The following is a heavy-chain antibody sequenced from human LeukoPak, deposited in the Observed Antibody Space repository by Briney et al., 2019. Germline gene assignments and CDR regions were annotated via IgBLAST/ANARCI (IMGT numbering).Heavy chain of an antibody. CDR2: IKKDGSEE. Sequence: GGSLRLSCAASGFTFSFYWMSWVRQAPGKGLEWVANIKKDGSEEYYVDSVKGRFTISRDNAKTSLYLQMISLRAEDTAVYYCARHLSGVTGYTYGRGIDYWGQGTLVTVSS. CDR1: GFTFSFYW. J-gene: IGHJ4*02. CDR3: ARHLSGVTGYTYGRGIDY. D-gene: IGHD5-18*01. V-gene: IGHV3-7*01.